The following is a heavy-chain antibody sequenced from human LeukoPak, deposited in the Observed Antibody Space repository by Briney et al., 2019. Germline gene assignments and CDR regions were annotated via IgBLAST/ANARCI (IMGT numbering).Heavy chain of an antibody. CDR3: ARGGGGHLDY. Sequence: PGGSLRLSCAASGFTFSSYGMHWLRQATGRGLEWVAGIGAAGDTNYPGSAKGRFTISRENAKNSLYLQMNNLRAGDTAVYYCARGGGGHLDYWGQGALVTVSS. D-gene: IGHD3-16*01. CDR1: GFTFSSYG. CDR2: IGAAGDT. J-gene: IGHJ4*02. V-gene: IGHV3-13*04.